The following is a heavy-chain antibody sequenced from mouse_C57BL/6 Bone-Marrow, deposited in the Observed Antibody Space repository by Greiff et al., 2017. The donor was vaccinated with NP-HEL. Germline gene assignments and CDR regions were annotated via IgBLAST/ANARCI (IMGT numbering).Heavy chain of an antibody. Sequence: EVMLVESEGGLVQPGSSMKLSCTASGFTFSDYYMAWVRQVPEKGLEWVANINYDGSSTYYLDSLKSRFIISRDNAKNILYLQMSSLKSEDTATYYGARGGGYDYDGAWFAYWGQGTLVTVSA. CDR1: GFTFSDYY. D-gene: IGHD2-4*01. CDR2: INYDGSST. V-gene: IGHV5-16*01. J-gene: IGHJ3*01. CDR3: ARGGGYDYDGAWFAY.